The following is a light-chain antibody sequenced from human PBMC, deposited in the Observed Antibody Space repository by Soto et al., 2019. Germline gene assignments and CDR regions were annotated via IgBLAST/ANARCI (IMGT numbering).Light chain of an antibody. CDR3: QQYHEYW. CDR1: QDIRND. J-gene: IGKJ1*01. CDR2: DAS. V-gene: IGKV1-6*01. Sequence: IQTTQSPSTLSASVGGRVTITCRASQDIRNDLGWYQQNPGKAPKVLIYDASSLESGVPSRFSGSGSGTEFTLTISSLQPDDFATYYCQQYHEYWFGQGTKV.